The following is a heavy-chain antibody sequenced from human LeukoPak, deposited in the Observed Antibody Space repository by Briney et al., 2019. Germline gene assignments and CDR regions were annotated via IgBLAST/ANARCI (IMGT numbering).Heavy chain of an antibody. D-gene: IGHD4-17*01. CDR3: AREDADYTFSFDF. CDR1: GYTFTRNY. V-gene: IGHV1-46*01. CDR2: INPRGGST. J-gene: IGHJ4*02. Sequence: ASVKVSCKASGYTFTRNYTHWVRQAPGQGLEWMGIINPRGGSTTYAQKFQGRLTMTRDTSTSTVYMELSSLRSEDTAVYYCAREDADYTFSFDFWGQGTLVTVSS.